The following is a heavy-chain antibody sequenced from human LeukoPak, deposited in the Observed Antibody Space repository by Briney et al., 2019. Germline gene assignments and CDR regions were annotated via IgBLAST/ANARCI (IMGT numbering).Heavy chain of an antibody. CDR3: ARVKRDYGDYVWYFDL. J-gene: IGHJ2*01. CDR1: GGSFSSYY. CDR2: IYYSGST. V-gene: IGHV4-59*01. D-gene: IGHD4-17*01. Sequence: PSETLSLTCAVYGGSFSSYYWSWIRQPPGKGLEWIGYIYYSGSTNYNPSLKSRVTISVDTPKNQFSLKLSSVTAADTAVYYCARVKRDYGDYVWYFDLWGRGTLVTVSS.